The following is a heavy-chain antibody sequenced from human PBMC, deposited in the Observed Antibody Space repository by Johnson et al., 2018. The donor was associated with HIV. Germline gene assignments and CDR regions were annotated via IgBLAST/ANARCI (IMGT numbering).Heavy chain of an antibody. D-gene: IGHD3-22*01. CDR3: ARGSRYTYDNDDAYRLHAFDI. Sequence: QVQLVESGGGVVQPGRSLRLSCAASGFTFSSYGMHWVRQAPGKGLEWVAVIWYDGSNKYYADSVDVKGRFTISRDNSKNTLYLQRNSRRVEDTAVYYCARGSRYTYDNDDAYRLHAFDIWGQGTTVTVSS. CDR2: IWYDGSNK. J-gene: IGHJ3*02. V-gene: IGHV3-33*01. CDR1: GFTFSSYG.